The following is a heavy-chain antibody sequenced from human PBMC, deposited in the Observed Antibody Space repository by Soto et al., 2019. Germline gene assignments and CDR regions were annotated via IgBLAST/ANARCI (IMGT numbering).Heavy chain of an antibody. CDR1: GFTFSSYA. V-gene: IGHV3-23*01. CDR2: ISGSGGST. Sequence: PGGSLRLSCAASGFTFSSYAMSWVRQAPGKGLEWVSVISGSGGSTYNADSVKGRFTVSRDNSKNTLYLQMTSLRAEDTAVYYCAKVGYDSSGPWFDQWGQGTLVTVSS. CDR3: AKVGYDSSGPWFDQ. J-gene: IGHJ5*02. D-gene: IGHD3-22*01.